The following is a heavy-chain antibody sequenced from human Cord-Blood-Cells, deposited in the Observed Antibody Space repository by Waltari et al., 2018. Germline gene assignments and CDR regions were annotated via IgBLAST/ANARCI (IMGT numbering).Heavy chain of an antibody. Sequence: SETLSLTCAVYGGSFSGYYWRWIRQPPGKGLEWIGEINHSGSTNYNPSLKSRVTISVDTSKNQFSLKLSSVTAADTAVYYCARVTDFWSGYYYGMDVWGQGTTVTVSS. D-gene: IGHD3-3*01. CDR1: GGSFSGYY. CDR2: INHSGST. V-gene: IGHV4-34*01. J-gene: IGHJ6*02. CDR3: ARVTDFWSGYYYGMDV.